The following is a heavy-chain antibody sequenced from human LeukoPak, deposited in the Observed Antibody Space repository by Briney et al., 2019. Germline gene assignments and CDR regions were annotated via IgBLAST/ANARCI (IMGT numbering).Heavy chain of an antibody. CDR2: IYYSGST. J-gene: IGHJ1*01. CDR1: GGSISSSSYY. CDR3: ARHPLPSEYCSGGSCYFR. D-gene: IGHD2-15*01. V-gene: IGHV4-39*01. Sequence: SETLSLTCTVSGGSISSSSYYWGWIRQPPGKGLEWIGRIYYSGSTYYNPSLKSRVTISVDTSKNQFSLKLSSVTAADTAVYYCARHPLPSEYCSGGSCYFRWGQGTLVTVSS.